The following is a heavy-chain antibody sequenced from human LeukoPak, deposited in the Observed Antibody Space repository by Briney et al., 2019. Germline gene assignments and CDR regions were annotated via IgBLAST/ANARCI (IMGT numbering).Heavy chain of an antibody. CDR3: ARAFPNYDFWSGYYPNLDGDY. CDR1: GDSVSSNGAA. J-gene: IGHJ4*02. Sequence: SQTLSLTCGISGDSVSSNGAAWNWIRQSPSRGLEWLGRTYYRSRWLNDYAVSVKSRIIINPDTSKNQFSLQLSSVTPEDTAVYYCARAFPNYDFWSGYYPNLDGDYWGQGTLVTVSS. D-gene: IGHD3-3*01. V-gene: IGHV6-1*01. CDR2: TYYRSRWLN.